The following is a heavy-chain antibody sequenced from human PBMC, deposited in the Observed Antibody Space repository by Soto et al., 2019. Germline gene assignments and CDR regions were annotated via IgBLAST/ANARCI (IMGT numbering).Heavy chain of an antibody. V-gene: IGHV3-21*01. CDR2: ISSSSSYI. J-gene: IGHJ6*02. D-gene: IGHD5-12*01. CDR3: ASDWSGYDCGCYCYYGMDV. CDR1: GFTFSSYS. Sequence: EVQLVASGGGLVKPGGSLRLSCAASGFTFSSYSMNWVRQAPGKGLEWVSSISSSSSYIYYADSVKGRFTISGDNAKNSLYLQMNRLRAEDMAVYYCASDWSGYDCGCYCYYGMDVWGQGTTVTVSS.